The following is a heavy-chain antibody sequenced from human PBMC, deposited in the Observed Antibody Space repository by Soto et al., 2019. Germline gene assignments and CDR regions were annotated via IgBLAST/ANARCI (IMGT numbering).Heavy chain of an antibody. CDR3: VKGGWLGY. V-gene: IGHV3-23*01. D-gene: IGHD5-12*01. CDR1: GFPFSTFE. CDR2: IRPSGDST. J-gene: IGHJ4*02. Sequence: EVQLLESGGGLVQPGGSLRLSCAASGFPFSTFEMTWVRQAPGKGLEWVSIIRPSGDSTDYADSVKGRFTISRDNSKNTLYMQMNNLRAEDRAVYYCVKGGWLGYWGQGTVVTVSS.